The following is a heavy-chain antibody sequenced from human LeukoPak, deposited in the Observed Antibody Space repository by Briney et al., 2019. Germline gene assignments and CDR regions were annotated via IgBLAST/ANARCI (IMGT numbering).Heavy chain of an antibody. D-gene: IGHD1-26*01. CDR1: GTTYDSHY. CDR3: ASAAGWESAY. Sequence: GGSLRLSCAASGTTYDSHYMTWVRQTPEKGREWVANINQDGSEKNYVDSVKSRFTISRDNAKKSLYLQMNSLRAEDTAVYYCASAAGWESAYWGQGTLVTVSS. J-gene: IGHJ4*02. CDR2: INQDGSEK. V-gene: IGHV3-7*01.